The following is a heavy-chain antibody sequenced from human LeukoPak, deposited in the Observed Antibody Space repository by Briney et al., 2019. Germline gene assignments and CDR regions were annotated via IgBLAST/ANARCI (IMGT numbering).Heavy chain of an antibody. D-gene: IGHD2-8*01. CDR3: VRDYQWSLGN. J-gene: IGHJ4*02. Sequence: GGSLRLSCTASGFTFSTSHMHWVRQAPGKGLEWLSYINDYGQPTYYADSVKGRFTVSRDNAKSSLYLQLNGLRAEDTAVYYCVRDYQWSLGNWGQGTPVTVSS. CDR1: GFTFSTSH. V-gene: IGHV3-48*01. CDR2: INDYGQPT.